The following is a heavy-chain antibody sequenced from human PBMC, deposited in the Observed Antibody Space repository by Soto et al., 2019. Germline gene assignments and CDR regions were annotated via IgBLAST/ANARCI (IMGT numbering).Heavy chain of an antibody. CDR1: GFTFTRYS. Sequence: EVQLVESGGGLVKPGGSLRLSCADSGFTFTRYSMNWVRKAPAKGLEWVSSISSTTNYIYEAYSMKGRFTVSSDNAKNSMSLEMKSLSAEETAVYYGARECEDLTSTFAYWGQGTLVTSAS. CDR2: ISSTTNYI. V-gene: IGHV3-21*01. J-gene: IGHJ4*02. CDR3: ARECEDLTSTFAY.